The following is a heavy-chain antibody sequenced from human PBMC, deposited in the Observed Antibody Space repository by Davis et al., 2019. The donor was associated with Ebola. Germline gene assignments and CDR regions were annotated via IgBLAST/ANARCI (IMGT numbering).Heavy chain of an antibody. CDR2: ISSSGSTI. CDR1: GFTFSSYE. Sequence: PGGSLRLSCAASGFTFSSYEMNWVRQAPGKGLEWVSYISSSGSTIYYADSVKGRFTISRDNAKNSLYLQMNSLRAEDTAVYYCARGHSSGWPHDYWGQGTLVTVSS. CDR3: ARGHSSGWPHDY. V-gene: IGHV3-48*03. D-gene: IGHD6-19*01. J-gene: IGHJ4*02.